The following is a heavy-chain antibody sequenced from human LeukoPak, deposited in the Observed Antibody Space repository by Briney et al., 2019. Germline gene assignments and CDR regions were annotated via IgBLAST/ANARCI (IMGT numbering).Heavy chain of an antibody. CDR2: IIPIFGTA. CDR1: GGTFSSYA. CDR3: ARDLLVVPAATSLHYYYYMDV. V-gene: IGHV1-69*05. D-gene: IGHD2-2*01. Sequence: SVKVSCKASGGTFSSYAISWVRQAPGQGLEWMGRIIPIFGTANYAQKFQGRVTITTDESMGTAYMELSSLRSEDTAVYYCARDLLVVPAATSLHYYYYMDVWGKGTTVTVSS. J-gene: IGHJ6*03.